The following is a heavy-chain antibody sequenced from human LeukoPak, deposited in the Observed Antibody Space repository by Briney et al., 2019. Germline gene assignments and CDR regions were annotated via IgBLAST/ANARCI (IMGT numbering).Heavy chain of an antibody. Sequence: PSETLSLTCTVSGYSISSGYYWGWIRQPPGKGLEWIGSIYYSGSTYYNPSLKSRVTISVDTSKNQFSLKLSSVTAADTAVYYCARTTGPFDYWGQGTLVTVSS. CDR2: IYYSGST. V-gene: IGHV4-38-2*02. CDR1: GYSISSGYY. D-gene: IGHD4-17*01. J-gene: IGHJ4*02. CDR3: ARTTGPFDY.